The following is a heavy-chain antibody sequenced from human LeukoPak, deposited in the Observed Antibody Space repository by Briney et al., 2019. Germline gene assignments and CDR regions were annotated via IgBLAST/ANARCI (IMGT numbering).Heavy chain of an antibody. D-gene: IGHD4-11*01. CDR2: IITNNANSGAT. V-gene: IGHV1-2*06. Sequence: ASVKVSCKASGYTFTGYYLYWVRQAPGQGLEWMGRIITNNANSGATNYAQKFQGRVTMTRDTSISTAYMEPSRLRSDDTAVYYCARGDDYAFEIWGQGTMVTVSS. CDR1: GYTFTGYY. J-gene: IGHJ3*02. CDR3: ARGDDYAFEI.